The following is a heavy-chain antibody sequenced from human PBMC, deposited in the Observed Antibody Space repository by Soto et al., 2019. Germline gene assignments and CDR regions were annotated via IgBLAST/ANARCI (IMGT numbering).Heavy chain of an antibody. J-gene: IGHJ4*02. V-gene: IGHV3-21*01. CDR3: ARDLVSFHDSSGYYHSPFDY. CDR1: GFTFSSYS. CDR2: ISSSSSYI. D-gene: IGHD3-22*01. Sequence: GSLRLSCAASGFTFSSYSMNWVRQAPGKGLEWVSSISSSSSYIYYADSVKGRFTIPRDNAKNSLYLQMNSLRAEDTAVYYCARDLVSFHDSSGYYHSPFDYWGQGTLVTVS.